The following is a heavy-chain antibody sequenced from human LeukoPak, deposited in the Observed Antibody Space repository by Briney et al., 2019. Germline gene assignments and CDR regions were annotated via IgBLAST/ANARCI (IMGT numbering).Heavy chain of an antibody. CDR2: IYHSGST. Sequence: SETLSLTCTVSGYSISSGYYWGWIRQPPGKGLEWIGSIYHSGSTYYNPSLKSRVTISVDTSKNQFSLKLSSVTAADTAVYYCVRRFVGFDIWGQGTMVTVSS. D-gene: IGHD3-16*01. J-gene: IGHJ3*02. CDR1: GYSISSGYY. CDR3: VRRFVGFDI. V-gene: IGHV4-38-2*02.